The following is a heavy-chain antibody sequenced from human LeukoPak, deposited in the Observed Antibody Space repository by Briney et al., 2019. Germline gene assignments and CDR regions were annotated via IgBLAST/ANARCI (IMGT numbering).Heavy chain of an antibody. CDR2: IYYSGST. CDR1: GGSISSSSYY. Sequence: SETLSLTCTVSGGSISSSSYYWGWIRQPPGKGLESIGTIYYSGSTYYNPSLKSRVTISVDTSKNQFSLKLSSVTDADTAVYYCARLVGDRLTSSWYYFDYWGQGTLVTVSS. CDR3: ARLVGDRLTSSWYYFDY. J-gene: IGHJ4*02. V-gene: IGHV4-39*01. D-gene: IGHD6-13*01.